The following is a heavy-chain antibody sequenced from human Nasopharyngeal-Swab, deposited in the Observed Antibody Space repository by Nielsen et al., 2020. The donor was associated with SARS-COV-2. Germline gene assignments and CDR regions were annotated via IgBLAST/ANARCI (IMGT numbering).Heavy chain of an antibody. V-gene: IGHV3-21*01. J-gene: IGHJ6*02. CDR2: ISSSSSYI. Sequence: GVLKISCAASGFTFSSYSMNWVRQAPGKGLEWVSSISSSSSYIYYADSVKGRFTISRDNAKNSLYLQMNSLRAEDTAVYYCARDKFVDCGMDVWGQGTTVTVSS. CDR1: GFTFSSYS. CDR3: ARDKFVDCGMDV.